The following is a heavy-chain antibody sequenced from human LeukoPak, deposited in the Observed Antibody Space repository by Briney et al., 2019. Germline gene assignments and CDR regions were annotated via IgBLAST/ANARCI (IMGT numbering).Heavy chain of an antibody. J-gene: IGHJ4*02. CDR3: ARSGWLQFDYFDY. D-gene: IGHD5-24*01. CDR1: GGTFSSYA. CDR2: IIPIFGTA. Sequence: SVKVSCKASGGTFSSYAISWVRQAPGQGLEWMGGIIPIFGTANYAQKFQGRVTITADESTSTAYMELSSLRSEDTAVYYCARSGWLQFDYFDYWGQGILVTVSS. V-gene: IGHV1-69*13.